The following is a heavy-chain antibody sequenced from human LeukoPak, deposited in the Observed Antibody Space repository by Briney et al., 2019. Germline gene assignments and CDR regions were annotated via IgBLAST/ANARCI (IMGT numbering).Heavy chain of an antibody. CDR2: IKSKTDGGTT. J-gene: IGHJ3*02. CDR1: GFTFSNAW. D-gene: IGHD2-2*01. CDR3: TTLGYCSSTSCSADAFDI. Sequence: PGGSLRLSCAASGFTFSNAWMSWVRQAPGKGPEWVGRIKSKTDGGTTDYAAPVKGRFTISRDDSKNTLYLQMNSLKTEDTAVYYCTTLGYCSSTSCSADAFDIWGQGTMVTVSS. V-gene: IGHV3-15*01.